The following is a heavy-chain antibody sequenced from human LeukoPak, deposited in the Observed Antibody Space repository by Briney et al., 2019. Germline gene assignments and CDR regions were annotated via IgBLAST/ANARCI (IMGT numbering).Heavy chain of an antibody. CDR1: GFTFSSYA. Sequence: GGSLRHSCAASGFTFSSYAMHWVRQAPGKGLEWVAVISYDGSNKYYADSVKGRFTISRDNSKNTLYLQMNSLRAEDTAVYYCARDFDQLPSNTLDYWGQGTLVTVSS. V-gene: IGHV3-30-3*01. CDR2: ISYDGSNK. D-gene: IGHD2-2*01. J-gene: IGHJ4*02. CDR3: ARDFDQLPSNTLDY.